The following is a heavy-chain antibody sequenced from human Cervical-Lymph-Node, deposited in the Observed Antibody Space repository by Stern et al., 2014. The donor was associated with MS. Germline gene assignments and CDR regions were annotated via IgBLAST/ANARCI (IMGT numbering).Heavy chain of an antibody. CDR1: RYSINSDYY. V-gene: IGHV4-38-2*02. CDR2: IYHSGST. D-gene: IGHD6-19*01. J-gene: IGHJ2*01. CDR3: ARARAIAVAFDL. Sequence: QVQLQESGPGLVKPSETLSLTCTVSRYSINSDYYWGWIRQPPGKGLEWIGSIYHSGSTYYNSSLKSRVTISAATSKNQFSLKLTSVTAADTAVYYCARARAIAVAFDLWGRGTLVTVSS.